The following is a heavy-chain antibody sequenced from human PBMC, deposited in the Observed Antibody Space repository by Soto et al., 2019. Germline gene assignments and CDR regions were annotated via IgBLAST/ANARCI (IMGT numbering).Heavy chain of an antibody. J-gene: IGHJ4*02. Sequence: GGSLRLSCVASGFTFSSYEMNWVRQAPGKGLQWVSYIDISGSAIYYADSVKGRFTISRDNAKNSLYLQMNSLRAEDTALYYCAIGDASGYWGQGTLVTVSS. V-gene: IGHV3-48*03. CDR1: GFTFSSYE. CDR2: IDISGSAI. CDR3: AIGDASGY. D-gene: IGHD2-2*01.